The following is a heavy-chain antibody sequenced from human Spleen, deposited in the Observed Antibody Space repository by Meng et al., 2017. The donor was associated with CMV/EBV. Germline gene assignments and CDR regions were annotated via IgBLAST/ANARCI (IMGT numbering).Heavy chain of an antibody. V-gene: IGHV2-5*02. CDR2: LYCDDDN. D-gene: IGHD6-25*01. CDR3: AHLSGYYYYGMDV. Sequence: SGPTLVKPTQTLTLTCTFSGFSLSASGVGVGWIRQPPGRALEWLALLYCDDDNCHSPTLKSRLTFTRDTSKNQVVLTMTNMDPVDTATYYCAHLSGYYYYGMDVWGQGTTVTVSS. CDR1: GFSLSASGVG. J-gene: IGHJ6*02.